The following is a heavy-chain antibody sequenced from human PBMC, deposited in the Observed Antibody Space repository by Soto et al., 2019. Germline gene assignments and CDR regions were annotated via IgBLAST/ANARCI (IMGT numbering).Heavy chain of an antibody. Sequence: PGGSLRLSCAASGFTFSSYSMNWVRQAPGKGLEWVSCISSSSSYTYYADSVKGRFTISRDNAKNSLYLQMNSLRAEDTAVYYCANPIPYCGGDCDPSAFDIWGQGTMVTVSS. CDR2: ISSSSSYT. CDR1: GFTFSSYS. D-gene: IGHD2-21*02. CDR3: ANPIPYCGGDCDPSAFDI. V-gene: IGHV3-21*01. J-gene: IGHJ3*02.